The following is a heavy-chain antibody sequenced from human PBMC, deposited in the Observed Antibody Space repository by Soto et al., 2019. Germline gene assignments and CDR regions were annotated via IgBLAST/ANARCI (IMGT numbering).Heavy chain of an antibody. CDR1: GFTFSSYN. D-gene: IGHD4-17*01. CDR3: ARENAYGDPNSLDY. Sequence: EVQLVESGGGLVKPGGSLRLSCTASGFTFSSYNMNWVRQAPGKGLEWVSSISSSSNYIYYADSMKGRFTISRDNAKNPLDLQKNSLGAEDTDGYYCARENAYGDPNSLDYWGQGTLVTVSS. V-gene: IGHV3-21*02. J-gene: IGHJ4*02. CDR2: ISSSSNYI.